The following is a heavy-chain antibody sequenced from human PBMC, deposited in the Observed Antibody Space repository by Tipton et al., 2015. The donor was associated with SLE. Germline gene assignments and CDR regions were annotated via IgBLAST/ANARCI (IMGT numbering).Heavy chain of an antibody. CDR2: INSDGSST. J-gene: IGHJ6*02. D-gene: IGHD3-10*01. V-gene: IGHV3-74*01. CDR3: ARGPYYGSGKDYYYYYGMDV. CDR1: GFTFSSYG. Sequence: SLRLSCAASGFTFSSYGMHWVRQAPGKGLVWVSRINSDGSSTSYADSVKGRFTISRDNAKNTLYLQMNSLRAEDTAVYYCARGPYYGSGKDYYYYYGMDVWGQGTTVTVSS.